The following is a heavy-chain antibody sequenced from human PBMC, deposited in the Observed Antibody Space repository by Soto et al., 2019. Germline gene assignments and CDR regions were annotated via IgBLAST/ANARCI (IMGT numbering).Heavy chain of an antibody. J-gene: IGHJ6*02. CDR3: VRDRGGGSGNYYVSMGMDV. CDR1: GFTLSDHY. D-gene: IGHD3-10*01. CDR2: SRDKPRGYST. V-gene: IGHV3-72*01. Sequence: GSLRLSCAGSGFTLSDHYIDWVRQAPGKGLEWVGRSRDKPRGYSTAYAASVKGRFTTSRDESKNSAYLQMNSLKTEDTAVYYCVRDRGGGSGNYYVSMGMDVWGRGTTVTVS.